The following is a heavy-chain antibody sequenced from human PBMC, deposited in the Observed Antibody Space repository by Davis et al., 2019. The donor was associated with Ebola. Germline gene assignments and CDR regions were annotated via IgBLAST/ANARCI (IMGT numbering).Heavy chain of an antibody. Sequence: GESLKISCAASGFTFSSYGMHWVRQVPGKGLEWVAFIRYDGSNKYYADSVKGRFTISRDNSKNTLYLQMNSLRAEDTAVYYCAKGNIAALVYYGMDVWGQGTTVTVSS. CDR2: IRYDGSNK. J-gene: IGHJ6*02. CDR3: AKGNIAALVYYGMDV. D-gene: IGHD6-6*01. CDR1: GFTFSSYG. V-gene: IGHV3-30*02.